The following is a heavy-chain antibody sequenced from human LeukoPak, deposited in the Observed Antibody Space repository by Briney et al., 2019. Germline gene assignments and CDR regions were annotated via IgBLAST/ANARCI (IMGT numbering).Heavy chain of an antibody. V-gene: IGHV4-34*01. Sequence: SETLSLTCAVYGGSFSGYYWSWIRQPPGKGLEWIGEINHSGSTYYNPSLKSRVTISVDTSKNQFSLKLSSVTAADTAVYYCARRNYCSSTSCPLSYCMDVWGKGTTVTVSS. D-gene: IGHD2-2*01. J-gene: IGHJ6*03. CDR1: GGSFSGYY. CDR3: ARRNYCSSTSCPLSYCMDV. CDR2: INHSGST.